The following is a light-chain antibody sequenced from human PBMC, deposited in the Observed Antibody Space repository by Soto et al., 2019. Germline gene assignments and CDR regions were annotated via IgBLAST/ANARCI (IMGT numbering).Light chain of an antibody. J-gene: IGLJ2*01. CDR3: SSYTSITTVV. V-gene: IGLV2-14*01. Sequence: QSALTQPASVSGSPGQSITISCTGTSSDVGGYNYVSWYQQLPGKAPRLMIYDVSLRPSGISYRFSGSKSGNTASLTISGLQAEDEADYYCSSYTSITTVVFGGGTKVTVL. CDR1: SSDVGGYNY. CDR2: DVS.